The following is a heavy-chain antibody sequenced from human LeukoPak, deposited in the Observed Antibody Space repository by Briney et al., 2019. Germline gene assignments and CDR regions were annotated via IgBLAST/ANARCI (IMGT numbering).Heavy chain of an antibody. D-gene: IGHD5/OR15-5a*01. CDR3: ARESFYVGHRIFDY. J-gene: IGHJ4*02. CDR2: IYYSGST. CDR1: GGSISSSSYY. Sequence: PSETLSLTCTVSGGSISSSSYYWGWIRQPPGKGLEWIGSIYYSGSTYYNPSLKSRVTISVDTSKNQFSLKLSSVTAADTAVYYCARESFYVGHRIFDYWGQGTLVTGSS. V-gene: IGHV4-39*07.